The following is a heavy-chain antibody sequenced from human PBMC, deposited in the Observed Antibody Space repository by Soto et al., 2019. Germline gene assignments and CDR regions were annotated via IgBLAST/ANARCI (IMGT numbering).Heavy chain of an antibody. CDR2: VSHSGRT. D-gene: IGHD3-9*01. J-gene: IGHJ5*02. CDR1: GGSISPYS. CDR3: ARLLVGYDAYAAWFAP. V-gene: IGHV4-59*01. Sequence: QVHLVESGPGLVKPSETLSLTCTISGGSISPYSWTWIRQSPGKGLEWIGYVSHSGRTFYTPSLKSRLTRSMATSRSHFSLRLMSVSAADTAVYYCARLLVGYDAYAAWFAPCGQGTLVTVAS.